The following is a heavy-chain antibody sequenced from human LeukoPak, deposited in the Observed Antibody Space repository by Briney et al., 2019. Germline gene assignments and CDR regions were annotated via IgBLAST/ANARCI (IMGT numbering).Heavy chain of an antibody. V-gene: IGHV4-59*01. J-gene: IGHJ4*02. CDR3: ARDKTPGDY. Sequence: SETLFLTCTVSGGSIGRYYWSWIRQTPGEGLEWIGYIHHSGGSNYNPSLKSRVTISVDTSKNQFSLKLSSVTAADTAVYYCARDKTPGDYWGQGTLVTVSS. CDR1: GGSIGRYY. CDR2: IHHSGGS.